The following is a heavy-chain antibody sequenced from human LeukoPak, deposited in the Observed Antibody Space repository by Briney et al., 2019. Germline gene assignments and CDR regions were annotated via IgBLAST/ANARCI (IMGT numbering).Heavy chain of an antibody. D-gene: IGHD3-22*01. J-gene: IGHJ4*02. CDR2: ISSSSSTI. Sequence: GGSLRPSCAASGFTFSSYSMNWVRQAPGKGLEWVSYISSSSSTIYYADSVKGRFTISRDNAKNSLYLQMNSLRAEDTAVYYCARDTTYDSSGYYYGGVDYWGQGTLVTVSS. V-gene: IGHV3-48*01. CDR1: GFTFSSYS. CDR3: ARDTTYDSSGYYYGGVDY.